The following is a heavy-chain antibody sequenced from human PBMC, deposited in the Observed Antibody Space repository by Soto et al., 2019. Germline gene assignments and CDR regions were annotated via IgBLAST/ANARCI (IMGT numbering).Heavy chain of an antibody. CDR2: INQDGTEK. Sequence: GGSLRLSSTGSGCTLRNYWMSWVRQAPGKGLEWVANINQDGTEKNYMDSVKGRFTTFRDKAQNSVNLHMDSLRDEDTAVYYCARGNDANKVSDFWGQGSVVTVSS. D-gene: IGHD1-1*01. V-gene: IGHV3-7*01. CDR3: ARGNDANKVSDF. CDR1: GCTLRNYW. J-gene: IGHJ4*02.